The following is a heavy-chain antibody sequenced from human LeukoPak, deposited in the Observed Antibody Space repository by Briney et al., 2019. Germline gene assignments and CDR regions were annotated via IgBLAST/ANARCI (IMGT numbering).Heavy chain of an antibody. CDR3: AREEAEDHYDFWSGYYTSNYFDY. CDR1: GDSDSSNSAA. V-gene: IGHV6-1*01. D-gene: IGHD3-3*01. J-gene: IGHJ4*02. Sequence: SQTLSLTCAISGDSDSSNSAAWNWIRQSPSRGLEWLGRTYYRSKWYNDYAVSVKSRITINPDTSENQFSLQLNSVTPEDTAVYYCAREEAEDHYDFWSGYYTSNYFDYWGQGTLVTVSS. CDR2: TYYRSKWYN.